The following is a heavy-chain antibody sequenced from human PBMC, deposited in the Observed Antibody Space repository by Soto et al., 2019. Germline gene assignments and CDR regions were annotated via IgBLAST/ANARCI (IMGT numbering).Heavy chain of an antibody. V-gene: IGHV4-4*02. CDR1: GGSISSSNW. Sequence: PSETLSLTCAVSGGSISSSNWCSWVRQPPGKGLEWIGEIYHSGSTNYNPSLKSRVTISVDKSKNQFSLKLSSVTAADTAVYYCARVGVASSGWYSFDYWGQGTLVTVSS. D-gene: IGHD6-19*01. J-gene: IGHJ4*02. CDR2: IYHSGST. CDR3: ARVGVASSGWYSFDY.